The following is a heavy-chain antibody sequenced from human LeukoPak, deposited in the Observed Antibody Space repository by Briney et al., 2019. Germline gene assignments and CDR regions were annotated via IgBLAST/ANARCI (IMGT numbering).Heavy chain of an antibody. CDR2: ISGSGGST. D-gene: IGHD6-19*01. CDR1: GFTFSSYA. V-gene: IGHV3-23*01. J-gene: IGHJ5*02. Sequence: GGSLRLSCAASGFTFSSYAMSWVRQAPGKGLEGVSAISGSGGSTYYADSVKGRFTISRDNSKNTLYLQMNSLRAEDTAVYYCAREFKQWLTQIGWFDPWGQGTLVTVSS. CDR3: AREFKQWLTQIGWFDP.